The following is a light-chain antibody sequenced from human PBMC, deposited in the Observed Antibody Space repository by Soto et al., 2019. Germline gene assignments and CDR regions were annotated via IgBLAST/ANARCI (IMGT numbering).Light chain of an antibody. J-gene: IGKJ4*01. CDR2: DAY. V-gene: IGKV3-20*01. CDR3: QQYGSSPLT. Sequence: EIVLTQSPGTLSLYPGERATLSCRARQSVSSNDLVWYQQKPGQAPRLLVFDAYNRATGIPDRFSGSESGTDFTLTISRLEPEDFAVYYCQQYGSSPLTFGGGPKVEIK. CDR1: QSVSSND.